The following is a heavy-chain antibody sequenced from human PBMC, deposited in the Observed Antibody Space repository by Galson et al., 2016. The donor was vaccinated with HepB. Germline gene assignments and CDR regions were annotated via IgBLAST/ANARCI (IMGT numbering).Heavy chain of an antibody. V-gene: IGHV3-74*01. CDR3: ARSSRDSSGWYDYFDY. CDR2: IYSDGSST. Sequence: SLRLSCAASGFTFSSYWMHWVRQAPGKGLVWVSRIYSDGSSTNYADSVKGRFTISRDNAKNTLSLQMNSLRAEDTAVYYCARSSRDSSGWYDYFDYWGQGTLVTVSS. CDR1: GFTFSSYW. D-gene: IGHD6-19*01. J-gene: IGHJ4*02.